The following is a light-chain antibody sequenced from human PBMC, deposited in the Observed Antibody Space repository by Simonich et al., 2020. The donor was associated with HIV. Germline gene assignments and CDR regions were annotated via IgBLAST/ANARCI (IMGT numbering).Light chain of an antibody. CDR2: GAS. CDR3: QQYNNWPQT. Sequence: EIVMTQSPATLSVSPGERATLTCRASQSVSSNLAWYQQKPGKAPRLLIYGASTRATGISARFSGSGSGTEFTLTISSVQSEDFAVYYCQQYNNWPQTFGQGTKVEIK. CDR1: QSVSSN. V-gene: IGKV3-15*01. J-gene: IGKJ1*01.